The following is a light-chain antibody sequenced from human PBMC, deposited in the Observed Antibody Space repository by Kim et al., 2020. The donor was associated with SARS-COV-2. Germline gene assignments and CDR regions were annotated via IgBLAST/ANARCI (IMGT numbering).Light chain of an antibody. V-gene: IGLV3-21*04. J-gene: IGLJ2*01. CDR1: NIGSKS. CDR3: QVWDSHVV. Sequence: SYELTQPPSVSVAPGKTARITCGGNNIGSKSVHWYQQKPGQAPVLVIYYDSDRSSGIPERFSGSNSGNTATLTISRVEAGDEADYYCQVWDSHVVFGGGTQLTVL. CDR2: YDS.